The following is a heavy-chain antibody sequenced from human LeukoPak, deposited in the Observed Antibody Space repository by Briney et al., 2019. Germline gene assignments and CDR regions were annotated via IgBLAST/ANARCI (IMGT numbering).Heavy chain of an antibody. D-gene: IGHD3-10*01. J-gene: IGHJ4*02. Sequence: GGSLRLSCAASGFTFSTYSINWVRQAPGKGLEWVSASSGSGGSTYYADSVKGRFTISRDNSKNTLYLQMNSLRAEDTAVYYCAKYGRGSGYWGQGTLVTVSS. CDR3: AKYGRGSGY. V-gene: IGHV3-23*01. CDR2: SSGSGGST. CDR1: GFTFSTYS.